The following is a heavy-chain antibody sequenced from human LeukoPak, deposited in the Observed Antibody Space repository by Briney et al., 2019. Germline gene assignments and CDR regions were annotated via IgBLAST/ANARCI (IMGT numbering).Heavy chain of an antibody. J-gene: IGHJ4*02. CDR1: GFTFSSYS. CDR3: ARGDVAVAGLGGDS. V-gene: IGHV3-21*01. Sequence: GGSLRLSCAASGFTFSSYSMNWVRQAPGKGLEWVSSISSSSSYIYYADSVKGRFTISRDNAKSSLYLQMNSLRAEDTAVYYCARGDVAVAGLGGDSWGQGTLVTVSS. D-gene: IGHD6-19*01. CDR2: ISSSSSYI.